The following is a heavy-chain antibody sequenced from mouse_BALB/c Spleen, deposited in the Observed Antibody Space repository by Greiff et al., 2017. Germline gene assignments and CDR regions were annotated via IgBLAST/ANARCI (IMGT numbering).Heavy chain of an antibody. J-gene: IGHJ2*01. Sequence: EVHLVESGPELVKPGASVKMSCKASGYTFTSYVMHWVKQKPGQGLEWIGYINPYNDGTKYNEKFKGKATLTSDKSSSTAYMELSSLTSEDSAVYYCARTDYGSSWYFDYWGQGTTLTVSS. V-gene: IGHV1-14*01. CDR1: GYTFTSYV. CDR3: ARTDYGSSWYFDY. D-gene: IGHD1-1*01. CDR2: INPYNDGT.